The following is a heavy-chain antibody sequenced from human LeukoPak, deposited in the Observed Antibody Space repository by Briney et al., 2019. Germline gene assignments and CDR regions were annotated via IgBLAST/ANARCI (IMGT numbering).Heavy chain of an antibody. D-gene: IGHD5-24*01. CDR2: IYTSGST. V-gene: IGHV4-4*07. Sequence: KPSETLSLTCAVSGYSISSGYYWGWIRQPAGKGLEWIGRIYTSGSTNYNPSLKSRVTMSVDTSKNQFSLKLSSVTAADTAVYYCARALPNSGGRGFAPWGQGTLVTVSS. CDR1: GYSISSGYY. CDR3: ARALPNSGGRGFAP. J-gene: IGHJ5*02.